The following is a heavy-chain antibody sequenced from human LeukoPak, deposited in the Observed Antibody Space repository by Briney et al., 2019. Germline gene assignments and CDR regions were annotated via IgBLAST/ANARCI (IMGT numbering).Heavy chain of an antibody. CDR3: ARDPGEGYFAWLSGSKNYGMDV. D-gene: IGHD3-9*01. Sequence: GGSLRLSCAASGFTFSSYGMHWVRQAPGKGLEWVAVISYDGSNKYYADSVKGRFTISRDNSKNTLYLQMNSLRAEDTALYYCARDPGEGYFAWLSGSKNYGMDVWGQGTTVTVSS. J-gene: IGHJ6*02. V-gene: IGHV3-30-3*01. CDR1: GFTFSSYG. CDR2: ISYDGSNK.